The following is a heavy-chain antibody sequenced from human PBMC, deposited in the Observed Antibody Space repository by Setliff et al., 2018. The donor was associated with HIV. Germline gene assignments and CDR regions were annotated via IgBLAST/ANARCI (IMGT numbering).Heavy chain of an antibody. Sequence: SETLSLTCAVYGGSFPAYYWNWVRQPPGKGLEWIGEINYSGDTTYNPSLKSRVNMFIDTSKKQFSLKVASVTAADTAVYYCVRQHGDYAFGPWGQGTLVTV. D-gene: IGHD4-17*01. CDR1: GGSFPAYY. V-gene: IGHV4-34*01. CDR2: INYSGDT. J-gene: IGHJ5*02. CDR3: VRQHGDYAFGP.